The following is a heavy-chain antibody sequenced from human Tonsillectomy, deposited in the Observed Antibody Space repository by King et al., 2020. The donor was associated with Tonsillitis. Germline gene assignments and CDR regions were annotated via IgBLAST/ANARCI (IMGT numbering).Heavy chain of an antibody. Sequence: QLVQSGSELKKPGASVKVSCKASGYTFTSYAMNWVRQAPGQGLEWMGWINTNTGNPTYAQGFTGRFVFSLDTSVSTAYLQICSLKAEDTAVYYCAREAPPGQYGFWSGYYDTPLYYYYGMDVWGQGTTVTVSS. J-gene: IGHJ6*02. CDR3: AREAPPGQYGFWSGYYDTPLYYYYGMDV. CDR2: INTNTGNP. V-gene: IGHV7-4-1*01. CDR1: GYTFTSYA. D-gene: IGHD3-3*01.